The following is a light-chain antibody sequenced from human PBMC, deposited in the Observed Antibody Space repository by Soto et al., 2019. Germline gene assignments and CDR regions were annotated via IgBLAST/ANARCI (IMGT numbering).Light chain of an antibody. CDR1: SSDIGSYNL. CDR2: EVS. Sequence: QSALTQPASVSGSPGQSITISCTGTSSDIGSYNLVSWYQQHPGKAPELMIYEVSKWPSGVSHRFSGSKAGNTASLTISGHQAEDAADYYSSSYAGASTLIFGGGTKLTVL. CDR3: SSYAGASTLI. V-gene: IGLV2-23*02. J-gene: IGLJ2*01.